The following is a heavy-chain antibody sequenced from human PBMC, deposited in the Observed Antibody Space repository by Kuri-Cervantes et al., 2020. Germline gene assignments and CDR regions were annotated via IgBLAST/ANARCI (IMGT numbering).Heavy chain of an antibody. J-gene: IGHJ6*03. CDR1: GYTFTSYG. V-gene: IGHV1-18*01. D-gene: IGHD2-15*01. CDR3: ARRQLGYCSGGSCPTYYYYYMDV. CDR2: ISAYNGNT. Sequence: ASVKVSCKAPGYTFTSYGISWVRQAPGQGLEWMGWISAYNGNTNYAQKLQSRVTMTTDTSTSTAYMELRSLRSDDTAVYYCARRQLGYCSGGSCPTYYYYYMDVWGKGTTVTVSS.